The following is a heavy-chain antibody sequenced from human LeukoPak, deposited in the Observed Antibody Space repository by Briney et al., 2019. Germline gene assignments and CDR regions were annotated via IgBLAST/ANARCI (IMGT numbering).Heavy chain of an antibody. CDR3: ARAREMATISDYYYYYVDV. Sequence: GASVKVSCKASGGTFSSYAISWVRQAPGQGLEWMGRIIPIFGTANYAQKFQGRVTITTDESTSTAYMELSSLRSEDTAVYYCARAREMATISDYYYYYVDVWGKGTTVTVSS. V-gene: IGHV1-69*05. J-gene: IGHJ6*03. CDR1: GGTFSSYA. D-gene: IGHD5-24*01. CDR2: IIPIFGTA.